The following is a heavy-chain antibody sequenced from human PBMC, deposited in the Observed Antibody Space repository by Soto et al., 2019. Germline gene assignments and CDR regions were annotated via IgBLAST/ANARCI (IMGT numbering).Heavy chain of an antibody. V-gene: IGHV4-30-4*01. D-gene: IGHD3-22*01. CDR2: IYYSGST. CDR3: AGGETYYYDSSGYYLDY. CDR1: GGSISSGDYY. Sequence: PSETLSLTCTVSGGSISSGDYYWSWIRQPPGKGLEWIGYIYYSGSTYYNPSLKSRVTISVDTSKNQFSPKLSSVTAADTAVYYCAGGETYYYDSSGYYLDYWGQGTLVTVSS. J-gene: IGHJ4*02.